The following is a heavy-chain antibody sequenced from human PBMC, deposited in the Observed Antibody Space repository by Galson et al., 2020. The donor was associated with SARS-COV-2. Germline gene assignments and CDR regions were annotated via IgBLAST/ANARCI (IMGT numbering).Heavy chain of an antibody. CDR1: GFTFSSYA. V-gene: IGHV3-23*03. CDR3: AKDTPSYYDSSGYGTYYYYGMDV. Sequence: GGSLRLSCAASGFTFSSYAMSWVRQAPGKGLEWVSVIYSGGSTYYADSVKGRFTISRDNSKNTLYLQMNSLRAEDTAVYYCAKDTPSYYDSSGYGTYYYYGMDVWGQGTTVTVSS. J-gene: IGHJ6*02. D-gene: IGHD3-22*01. CDR2: IYSGGST.